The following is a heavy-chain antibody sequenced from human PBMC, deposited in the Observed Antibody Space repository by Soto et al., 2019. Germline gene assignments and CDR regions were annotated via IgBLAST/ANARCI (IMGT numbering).Heavy chain of an antibody. J-gene: IGHJ4*02. CDR1: GFTFSNYG. CDR2: IWYDGTNK. CDR3: VRDRVYYFDY. V-gene: IGHV3-33*01. D-gene: IGHD3-10*01. Sequence: GGSLRFSCAASGFTFSNYGMHWVRQAPGKGLEWVALIWYDGTNKYYVDSVKGRSVISRDNSKNTLYLQMSSLRAEDTAVYYCVRDRVYYFDYWGQGTLVTVSS.